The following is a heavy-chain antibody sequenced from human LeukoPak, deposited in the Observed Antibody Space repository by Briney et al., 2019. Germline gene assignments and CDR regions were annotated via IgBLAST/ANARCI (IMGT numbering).Heavy chain of an antibody. D-gene: IGHD6-13*01. CDR2: INPRSGGT. Sequence: ASVKVSCKASGYTLTSYYIHWVRQAPGQGLEWMGWINPRSGGTEYAQKFQGRVTMTGDTSMSTAYMELTRLRSDDTAVYYCARDRGSSWYVDYWGQGTLVTVSS. V-gene: IGHV1-2*02. J-gene: IGHJ4*02. CDR1: GYTLTSYY. CDR3: ARDRGSSWYVDY.